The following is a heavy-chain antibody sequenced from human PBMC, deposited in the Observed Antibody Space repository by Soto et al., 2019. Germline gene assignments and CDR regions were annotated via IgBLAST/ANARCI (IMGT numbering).Heavy chain of an antibody. J-gene: IGHJ4*02. CDR2: ISHHGLKE. CDR3: SKDWVGGSNKYYFEY. Sequence: XVSLRLSCVASGFTFRDYGMHWVRQAPGKGLEWVAGISHHGLKEHYADSVKGRFTISRDNSKKTVYLQLNSLRGDDTAVYYCSKDWVGGSNKYYFEYWGQGTLVTVSS. CDR1: GFTFRDYG. D-gene: IGHD1-26*01. V-gene: IGHV3-30*18.